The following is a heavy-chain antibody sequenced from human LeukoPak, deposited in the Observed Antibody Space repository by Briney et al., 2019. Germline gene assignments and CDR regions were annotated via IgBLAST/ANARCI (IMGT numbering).Heavy chain of an antibody. CDR3: AKDGPRSKPHYGMDV. V-gene: IGHV3-9*01. D-gene: IGHD4-11*01. CDR1: GFTFDDYA. Sequence: GGSLRLSCAASGFTFDDYAMHWVRQAPGKGLEWVSGISWNSGSIGYADSVKGRFTISRDNAKNSLYLQMNSLRAEDTALYYCAKDGPRSKPHYGMDVWGQGTTVTVSS. CDR2: ISWNSGSI. J-gene: IGHJ6*02.